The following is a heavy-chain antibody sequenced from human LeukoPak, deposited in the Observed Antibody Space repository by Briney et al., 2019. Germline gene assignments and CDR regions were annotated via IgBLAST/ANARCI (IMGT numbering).Heavy chain of an antibody. J-gene: IGHJ6*04. D-gene: IGHD2-2*01. CDR3: ARDCSSTSCYSENYYYYGMDV. CDR1: GGTFSSYA. V-gene: IGHV1-69*06. CDR2: IIPIFCTA. Sequence: SVKVSCKASGGTFSSYAISWVRQAPGQGLEWMGGIIPIFCTANYAQKFQGRVTITADKSTSTAYMELSSLTSEDTAVYYRARDCSSTSCYSENYYYYGMDVWGKGTTVTVSS.